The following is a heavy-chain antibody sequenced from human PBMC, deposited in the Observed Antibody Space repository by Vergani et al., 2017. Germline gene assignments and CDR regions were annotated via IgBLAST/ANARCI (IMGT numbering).Heavy chain of an antibody. D-gene: IGHD1-14*01. Sequence: QVQLVQSGAEVKKPGSSVRVSCKTSGGAFSTYAINWVRQAPGQGLEWMGAIIPNFSPARSAQKFQGRVTITADESTSTVYMELKSLRSDDSAVYYCAGYRMGVRFRQPHYYGIDVWGQGTTVTVSS. CDR1: GGAFSTYA. J-gene: IGHJ6*02. V-gene: IGHV1-69*12. CDR3: AGYRMGVRFRQPHYYGIDV. CDR2: IIPNFSPA.